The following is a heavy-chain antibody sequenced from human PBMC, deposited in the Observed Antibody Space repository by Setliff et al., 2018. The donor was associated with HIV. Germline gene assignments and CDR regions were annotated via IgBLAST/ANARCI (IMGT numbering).Heavy chain of an antibody. Sequence: ASVKVSCKVSGYPLTDLSIHWVRQAPGKGLEWMGGFDPEDGETVYAQKFQGRVTMTEDTSTDTAYMELSSLRSEDTAMYYCATIRAYYYDSSGQEYFQHWGHGTLVTVSS. CDR3: ATIRAYYYDSSGQEYFQH. CDR2: FDPEDGET. CDR1: GYPLTDLS. V-gene: IGHV1-24*01. D-gene: IGHD3-22*01. J-gene: IGHJ1*01.